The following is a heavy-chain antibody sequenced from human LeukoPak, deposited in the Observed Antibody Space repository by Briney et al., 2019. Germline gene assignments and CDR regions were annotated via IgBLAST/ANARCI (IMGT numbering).Heavy chain of an antibody. J-gene: IGHJ4*02. CDR1: GGTFSSYA. Sequence: ASVKVSCKASGGTFSSYAISWVRQAPGQGLEWMGWISAYNGNTNYAQKLQGRVTMTTDTSTSTAYMELRSLRSDDTAVYYCARVQDYYDSSGYYYREYYFDYWGQGTLVTVSS. V-gene: IGHV1-18*01. CDR3: ARVQDYYDSSGYYYREYYFDY. D-gene: IGHD3-22*01. CDR2: ISAYNGNT.